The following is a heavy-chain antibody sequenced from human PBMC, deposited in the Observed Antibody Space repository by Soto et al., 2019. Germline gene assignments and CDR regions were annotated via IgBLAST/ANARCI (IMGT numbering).Heavy chain of an antibody. J-gene: IGHJ4*02. Sequence: SETRSLTCTVSRSSIRKYYWAWIRPPLGKGLEWIGYIHYNGDTAYTPSLKRRVSISLDTSTNQLSLKLYPVPAADPAATHSARECGYWGQGTLSTVAS. CDR3: ARECGY. V-gene: IGHV4-59*01. CDR1: RSSIRKYY. CDR2: IHYNGDT.